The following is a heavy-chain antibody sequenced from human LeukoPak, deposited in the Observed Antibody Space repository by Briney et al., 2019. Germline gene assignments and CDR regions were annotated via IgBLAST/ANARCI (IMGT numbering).Heavy chain of an antibody. CDR3: ASSVFSFSGSQWDPFDI. CDR1: GFIFTTYW. CDR2: IKQDGSET. D-gene: IGHD6-19*01. V-gene: IGHV3-7*03. Sequence: PGGSLRLSCAASGFIFTTYWMTWVRQAPGKGLEWVANIKQDGSETYYVDSVKGRFTIFGDNTKNSLYLQVINLRAEETAIYYCASSVFSFSGSQWDPFDIWGQGTMVTVSS. J-gene: IGHJ3*02.